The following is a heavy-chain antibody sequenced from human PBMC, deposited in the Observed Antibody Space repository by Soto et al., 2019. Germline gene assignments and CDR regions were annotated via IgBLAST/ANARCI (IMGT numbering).Heavy chain of an antibody. CDR1: GASISSGGSY. CDR3: ARERGTLYSGNHGIDT. D-gene: IGHD1-26*01. V-gene: IGHV4-31*03. Sequence: PSETLSLTCTASGASISSGGSYWSWMRQHPGKGLEWIGYIYYSGSTYYNPSLKSRVTISVDTSNNQFSLKLSSVTAADTAVYYCARERGTLYSGNHGIDTWGQGTLVTVSS. CDR2: IYYSGST. J-gene: IGHJ5*02.